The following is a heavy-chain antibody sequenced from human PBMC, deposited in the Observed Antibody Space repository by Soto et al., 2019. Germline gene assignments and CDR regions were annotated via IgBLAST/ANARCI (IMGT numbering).Heavy chain of an antibody. D-gene: IGHD6-13*01. CDR1: GYTFTGYY. J-gene: IGHJ6*02. CDR2: INPNSGGT. CDR3: ASSGGSSTPAPSFYGMDV. Sequence: ASVKVSCKASGYTFTGYYMHWVRQAPGQGLEWMGWINPNSGGTNYAQKFQGWVTMTRDTSISTAYMELSRLRSDDTAVYYCASSGGSSTPAPSFYGMDVWGQGTTVTVYS. V-gene: IGHV1-2*04.